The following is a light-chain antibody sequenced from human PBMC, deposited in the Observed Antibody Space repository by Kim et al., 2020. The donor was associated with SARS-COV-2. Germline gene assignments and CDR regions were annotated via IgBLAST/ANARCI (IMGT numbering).Light chain of an antibody. J-gene: IGKJ1*01. CDR2: WAS. Sequence: DIVMTQSPDSLAVSLGERATINCKSSQSVLYSFKNKNYLAWYQQKPGQPPKLLIYWASTRESGVPDRFSGSGSGTDFTLTISSLQAEDVAVYYCQQYYSTPPTFGQGTKVDIK. V-gene: IGKV4-1*01. CDR1: QSVLYSFKNKNY. CDR3: QQYYSTPPT.